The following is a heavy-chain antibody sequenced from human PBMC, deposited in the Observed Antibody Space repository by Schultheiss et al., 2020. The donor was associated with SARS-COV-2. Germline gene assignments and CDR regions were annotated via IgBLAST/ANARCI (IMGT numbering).Heavy chain of an antibody. J-gene: IGHJ6*02. D-gene: IGHD2-2*01. CDR3: AKDRWYQLLTYGMDV. V-gene: IGHV3-23*01. Sequence: GGSLRLSCAASGFTFSDHYMDWVRQAPGKGLEWVSSISGNSDNTYHADSVKGRFTISRDNSKNTLYLQMNSLRAEDTALYYCAKDRWYQLLTYGMDVWGQGTTVTVSS. CDR1: GFTFSDHY. CDR2: ISGNSDNT.